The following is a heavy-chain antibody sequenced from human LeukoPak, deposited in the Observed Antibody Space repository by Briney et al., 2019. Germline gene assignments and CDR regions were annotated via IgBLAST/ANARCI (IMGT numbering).Heavy chain of an antibody. D-gene: IGHD4-17*01. Sequence: SQTLSLTCNVSGGSISSGGYYWSWIRQHPGKGLEWIGYIYYSGSAYYNPSLKSRVLISVDTSKNQSSLKLSSVTAADTAVYYCVSYGDYAFDYWGQGTLVTVSS. CDR1: GGSISSGGYY. CDR3: VSYGDYAFDY. V-gene: IGHV4-31*03. CDR2: IYYSGSA. J-gene: IGHJ4*02.